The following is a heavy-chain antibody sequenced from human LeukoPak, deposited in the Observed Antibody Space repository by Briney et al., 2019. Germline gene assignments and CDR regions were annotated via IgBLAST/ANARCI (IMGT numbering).Heavy chain of an antibody. J-gene: IGHJ4*02. D-gene: IGHD5-18*01. Sequence: GGSLRLSCAASGFTFSSYGMHWVRQAPGKGLEWVAFIRYDGSNKYYADSVKGRFTISRDNSKNTLYLQMNSLRAEDTAVYYCAKDHTAMGRRDDIWGQGTLVTVSS. CDR1: GFTFSSYG. CDR3: AKDHTAMGRRDDI. V-gene: IGHV3-30*02. CDR2: IRYDGSNK.